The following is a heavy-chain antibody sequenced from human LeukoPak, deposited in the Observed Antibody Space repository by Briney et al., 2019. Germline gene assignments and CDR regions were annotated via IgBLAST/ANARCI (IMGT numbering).Heavy chain of an antibody. V-gene: IGHV4-59*01. D-gene: IGHD6-13*01. CDR2: IYYSGST. CDR1: GGSISYYY. Sequence: SETLSLTCTVSGGSISYYYWSWIRQTPGKGLEWIGYIYYSGSTNYNPSLKSRVTISVDTSKNQFSLKLNSVTAADTAVYYCARSLQHSSTWIFDQWGQGTLVTVSS. J-gene: IGHJ4*02. CDR3: ARSLQHSSTWIFDQ.